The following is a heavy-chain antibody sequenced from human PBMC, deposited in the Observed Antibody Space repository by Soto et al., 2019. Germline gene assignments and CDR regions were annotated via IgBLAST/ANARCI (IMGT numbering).Heavy chain of an antibody. CDR2: IIPIFGTA. D-gene: IGHD5-18*01. J-gene: IGHJ4*02. Sequence: SVKVSFKASGGTFSSYAISWVRQAPGQGLEWMGGIIPIFGTANYAQKFQGRVTITADESTSTAYMELSSLRSEDTAVYYCARDRGYSYGWFDYWGQGTLVTVSS. V-gene: IGHV1-69*13. CDR1: GGTFSSYA. CDR3: ARDRGYSYGWFDY.